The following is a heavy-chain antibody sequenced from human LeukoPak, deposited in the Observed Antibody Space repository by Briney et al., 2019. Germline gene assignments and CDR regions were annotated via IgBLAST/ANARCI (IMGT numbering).Heavy chain of an antibody. CDR2: ISGSGGST. CDR1: GFTFTSYA. Sequence: GGSMRLSCAASGFTFTSYAMSWVRQAPGKGLEWVSVISGSGGSTYYADSVKGRFTISRDNSRNTLYLQMNSLRAEDTAVYYCAKGIYSSGWSDYFDYWGQGTLVAVSS. V-gene: IGHV3-23*01. CDR3: AKGIYSSGWSDYFDY. J-gene: IGHJ4*02. D-gene: IGHD6-19*01.